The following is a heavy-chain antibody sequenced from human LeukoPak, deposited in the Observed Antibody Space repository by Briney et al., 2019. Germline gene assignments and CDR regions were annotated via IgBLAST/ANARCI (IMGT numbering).Heavy chain of an antibody. D-gene: IGHD3-22*01. V-gene: IGHV3-23*01. CDR2: ISGSGGST. Sequence: GGSLRLSCAASGFTFSSYVVTWVRQAPGKGLEWVSAISGSGGSTFYADSVKGRFTISRDNSKNTLYLQMSSLRAEDTAVYYCAKDRGRYYDSSGYYWGYYFDSWGQGILVTVST. J-gene: IGHJ4*02. CDR3: AKDRGRYYDSSGYYWGYYFDS. CDR1: GFTFSSYV.